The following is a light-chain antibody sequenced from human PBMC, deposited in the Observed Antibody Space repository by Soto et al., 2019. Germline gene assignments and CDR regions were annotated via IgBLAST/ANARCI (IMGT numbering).Light chain of an antibody. Sequence: EIVLTQSPATLSLSPGERATLSCRASQSVSSSLAWYQQKPGQAPRLLIYDASNRATGIPARFSGSGSGTDFTLTISSLEPEDFAVYYCHQRSNWLTIGGGTKVEIK. CDR1: QSVSSS. V-gene: IGKV3-11*01. CDR2: DAS. J-gene: IGKJ4*01. CDR3: HQRSNWLT.